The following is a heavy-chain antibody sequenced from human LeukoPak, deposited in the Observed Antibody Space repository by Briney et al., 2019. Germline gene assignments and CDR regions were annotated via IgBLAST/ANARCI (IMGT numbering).Heavy chain of an antibody. CDR3: ARFSASYYFDY. CDR1: GGSISSYY. Sequence: SETLSLTCTVSGGSISSYYWSWIRQPPGKGLEWIGYIYYSGSTNYNPSLKSRVTISVDTSKNQFSLKLSSVTAADTAVYYCARFSASYYFDYWGQGTLVTVSS. CDR2: IYYSGST. V-gene: IGHV4-59*08. D-gene: IGHD3-16*02. J-gene: IGHJ4*02.